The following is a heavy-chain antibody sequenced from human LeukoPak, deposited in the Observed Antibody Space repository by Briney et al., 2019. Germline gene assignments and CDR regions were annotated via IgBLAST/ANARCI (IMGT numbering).Heavy chain of an antibody. J-gene: IGHJ4*02. CDR1: GFTFSSYA. CDR3: ARGAGTTLSHFDY. CDR2: ISYDGSNK. D-gene: IGHD1-1*01. Sequence: GRSLRLSCAASGFTFSSYAMHWVRQAPGKGLEWVAVISYDGSNKYYADSVKGRFTISRDNSKNTLYLQMNSLRAEDTAVYYCARGAGTTLSHFDYWGQGTLVSVSS. V-gene: IGHV3-30*14.